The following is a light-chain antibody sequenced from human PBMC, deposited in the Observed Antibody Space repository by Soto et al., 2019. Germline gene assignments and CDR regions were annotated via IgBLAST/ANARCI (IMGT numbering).Light chain of an antibody. V-gene: IGKV2-28*01. J-gene: IGKJ1*01. Sequence: DSVMTQSPLSLPVTAGEPASISCRSNQSLLHSNGYNYLDWYLQKPGQSPQLLIYLGSNRASGVPDRFSGSGSGTDFTLKISRVEAEDVGVYYCMQTLQTPWTFGQGTKVDI. CDR3: MQTLQTPWT. CDR1: QSLLHSNGYNY. CDR2: LGS.